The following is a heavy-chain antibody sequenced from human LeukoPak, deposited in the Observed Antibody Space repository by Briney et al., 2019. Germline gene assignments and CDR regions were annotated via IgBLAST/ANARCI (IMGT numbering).Heavy chain of an antibody. CDR2: ISAYNGNT. Sequence: ASVKVSCKASGYTFTSYGIRWVRQAPGQGLEWMGWISAYNGNTNYAQKLQGRVTMTTDTSTSTAYMERRRLRADDTAVYYCARDYESSGYLNWGQGTLVTVSS. J-gene: IGHJ4*02. D-gene: IGHD3-22*01. CDR1: GYTFTSYG. CDR3: ARDYESSGYLN. V-gene: IGHV1-18*01.